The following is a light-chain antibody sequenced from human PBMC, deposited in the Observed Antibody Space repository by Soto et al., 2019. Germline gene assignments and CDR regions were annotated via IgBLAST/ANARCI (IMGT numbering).Light chain of an antibody. CDR3: QQYGSSPC. J-gene: IGKJ2*03. V-gene: IGKV3-20*01. CDR2: GAS. Sequence: EIVLTQSPGTLSLSPGERATLSCRASQSVSSSYLAWYQQKSGQAPRLLIYGASRRATGSPDRFSGSGYGTDFTLTISRLEPEDFAVYYCQQYGSSPCFGQGTKLEIK. CDR1: QSVSSSY.